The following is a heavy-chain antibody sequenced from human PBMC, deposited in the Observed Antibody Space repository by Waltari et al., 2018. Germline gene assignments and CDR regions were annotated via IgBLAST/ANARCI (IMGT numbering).Heavy chain of an antibody. CDR2: ISYGSSRK. J-gene: IGHJ5*02. V-gene: IGHV3-30-3*01. D-gene: IGHD1-26*01. CDR1: EFIFSRYS. CDR3: ARGTNSGSLDP. Sequence: QVQLVSSGGVVDQPGRFLILSCAASEFIFSRYSMDWVSQAPGRGLEWVAVISYGSSRKYYTDSVKSRFTISGDNSKNTLYLQMNSLRADDTAVYYCARGTNSGSLDPWGQGTLVTVSS.